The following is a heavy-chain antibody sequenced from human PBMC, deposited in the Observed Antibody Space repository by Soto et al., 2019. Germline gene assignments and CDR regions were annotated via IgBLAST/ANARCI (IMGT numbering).Heavy chain of an antibody. CDR2: ISYDGSNK. Sequence: GGSLRLSCAASGFTFSSYAMHWVRQAPGKGLEWVAVISYDGSNKYYADSVKGRFTISRDNSKNTLFLQMNSLRAEDTAMYYCAKDRPVKARSGSLSSWGQGTLVTVSS. CDR1: GFTFSSYA. J-gene: IGHJ5*02. V-gene: IGHV3-30-3*01. CDR3: AKDRPVKARSGSLSS. D-gene: IGHD1-26*01.